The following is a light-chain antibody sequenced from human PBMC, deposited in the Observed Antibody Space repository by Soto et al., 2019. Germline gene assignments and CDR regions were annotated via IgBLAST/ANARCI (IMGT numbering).Light chain of an antibody. CDR2: DVT. Sequence: ALTQPASVSGSPGQSVTISCTGTSSDIGGYDFVSWYQQHPGKAPKLIIYDVTNRPSGFSNRFSGSKSGNTASLTISGLQAEDEADYYCASYAGSRTLVFGGGTKLTVL. V-gene: IGLV2-14*01. CDR3: ASYAGSRTLV. CDR1: SSDIGGYDF. J-gene: IGLJ2*01.